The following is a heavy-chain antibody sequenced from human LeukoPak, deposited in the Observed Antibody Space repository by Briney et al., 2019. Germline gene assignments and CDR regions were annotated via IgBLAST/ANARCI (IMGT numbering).Heavy chain of an antibody. D-gene: IGHD3-22*01. CDR2: FNPDSGGT. CDR3: ASASGTLSGYLSEGHLHDDAFDI. CDR1: GYTFTGYY. J-gene: IGHJ3*02. V-gene: IGHV1-2*02. Sequence: GASVKVSCKASGYTFTGYYMHWVRQAPGQGLEWMGWFNPDSGGTNYAQKFQGRVTMTRDTSISTAYMELSRLRSEDTAVYYCASASGTLSGYLSEGHLHDDAFDIWGQGTMVTVSS.